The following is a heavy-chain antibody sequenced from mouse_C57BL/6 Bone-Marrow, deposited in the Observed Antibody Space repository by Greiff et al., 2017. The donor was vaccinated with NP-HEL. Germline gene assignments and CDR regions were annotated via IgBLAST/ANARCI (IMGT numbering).Heavy chain of an antibody. CDR2: IYPGDGDT. Sequence: VQLQQSGAELVKPGASVKISCKASGYAFSSYWMNWVKQRPGKGLEWIGQIYPGDGDTNYNGKFKGKATLTADKSSSTAYMQLSSLTSEDSAVYFCARIGALITTVVEYYFDYWGQGTTLTVSS. V-gene: IGHV1-80*01. J-gene: IGHJ2*01. D-gene: IGHD1-1*01. CDR1: GYAFSSYW. CDR3: ARIGALITTVVEYYFDY.